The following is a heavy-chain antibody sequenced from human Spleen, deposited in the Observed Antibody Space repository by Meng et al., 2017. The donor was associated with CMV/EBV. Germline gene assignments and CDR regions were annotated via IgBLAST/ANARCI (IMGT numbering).Heavy chain of an antibody. J-gene: IGHJ4*02. V-gene: IGHV1-2*02. CDR1: GYTFTAYY. CDR2: SNPNSVGT. D-gene: IGHD1-26*01. Sequence: ASVKVSCKASGYTFTAYYMHWVRQAPGQGPEWMGWSNPNSVGTNYAQKFQGRVTMTRDASITTAYMELSSLRSEDTAVYYCARGVSGSYYDYWGQGTLVTVSS. CDR3: ARGVSGSYYDY.